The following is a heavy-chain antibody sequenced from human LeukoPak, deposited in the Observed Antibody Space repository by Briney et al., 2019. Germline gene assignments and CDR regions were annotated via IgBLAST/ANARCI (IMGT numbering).Heavy chain of an antibody. D-gene: IGHD3-3*01. CDR3: AKDKEAQFDDFWSGYSVLNFGY. Sequence: SGGSLRLSCAVSGFTFSSYAMSWVRQAPGKGLEWVSGINGRGGSRYYADSVKGRFTISRDNSKNTLYLQMNSLRAEDTAVYYCAKDKEAQFDDFWSGYSVLNFGYWGQGTLVTVSS. J-gene: IGHJ4*02. V-gene: IGHV3-23*01. CDR1: GFTFSSYA. CDR2: INGRGGSR.